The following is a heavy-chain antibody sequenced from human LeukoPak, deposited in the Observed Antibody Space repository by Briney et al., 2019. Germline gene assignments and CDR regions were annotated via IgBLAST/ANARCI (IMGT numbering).Heavy chain of an antibody. CDR2: MNPNSGNT. CDR3: ARGREDYDFWSGPAP. Sequence: ASVKVSCKASGYTFTSYDINWVRQATGQGLEWMGWMNPNSGNTGYAQKFQGRVTMTRNTSISTAYMELSSLRSEDTAVYYCARGREDYDFWSGPAPWGQGTLVTVSS. D-gene: IGHD3-3*01. CDR1: GYTFTSYD. J-gene: IGHJ5*02. V-gene: IGHV1-8*01.